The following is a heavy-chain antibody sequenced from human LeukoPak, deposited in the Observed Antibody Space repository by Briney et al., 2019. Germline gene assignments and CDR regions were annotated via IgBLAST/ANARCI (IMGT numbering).Heavy chain of an antibody. Sequence: SETLSFTCTVSGGSISSYCWGWIRQPPGKGLEWIGYIYYSGNTNYNTSLKSRVTISVDTSKNQFSLKLSSVTAADTAVYYCARDLRAAAGTNWFDPWGQGTLVTVSS. CDR2: IYYSGNT. CDR3: ARDLRAAAGTNWFDP. D-gene: IGHD6-13*01. CDR1: GGSISSYC. V-gene: IGHV4-59*01. J-gene: IGHJ5*02.